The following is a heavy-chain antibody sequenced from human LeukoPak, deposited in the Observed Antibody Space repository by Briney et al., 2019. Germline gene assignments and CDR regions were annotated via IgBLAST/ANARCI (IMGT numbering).Heavy chain of an antibody. CDR2: IYPGDSDT. V-gene: IGHV5-51*01. D-gene: IGHD3-10*01. CDR1: GYSYTSYW. Sequence: PGESLKISGKGSGYSYTSYWIGWVRQMPGKGLEWMGIIYPGDSDTRYSPSFQGQVTISADKSISTAYLQWSSLKASDTAMYYCARTETYYGSGSYFDAFDIWGQGTMVTVSS. J-gene: IGHJ3*02. CDR3: ARTETYYGSGSYFDAFDI.